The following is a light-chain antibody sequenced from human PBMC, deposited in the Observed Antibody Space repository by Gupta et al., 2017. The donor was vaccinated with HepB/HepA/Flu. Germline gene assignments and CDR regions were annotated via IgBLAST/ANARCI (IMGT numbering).Light chain of an antibody. CDR3: QQYDSTPST. Sequence: IVMTQSPDSLAASVSERATTYSKSSQSVIHSYNNKNYLAWYQQKGGQPPKLLIYWASTRESGVPDRFSGSVSGTAFTLTISSLQAEDVAVYYCQQYDSTPSTFGQGTKLEIK. J-gene: IGKJ2*01. V-gene: IGKV4-1*01. CDR2: WAS. CDR1: QSVIHSYNNKNY.